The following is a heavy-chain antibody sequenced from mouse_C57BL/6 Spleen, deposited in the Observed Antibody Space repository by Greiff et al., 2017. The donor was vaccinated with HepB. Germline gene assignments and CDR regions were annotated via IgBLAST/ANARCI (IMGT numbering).Heavy chain of an antibody. Sequence: EVQLQQSGPELVKPGASVKMSCKASGYTFTDYNMHWVKQSHGKSLEWIGYINPNNGGTSYNQKFKGKATLTVNKSSSTAYMEIRSLTSEDSAVLYCARSLYGGYGSSYAMYYWGQGTSVTVSS. J-gene: IGHJ4*01. CDR3: ARSLYGGYGSSYAMYY. D-gene: IGHD1-1*01. V-gene: IGHV1-22*01. CDR2: INPNNGGT. CDR1: GYTFTDYN.